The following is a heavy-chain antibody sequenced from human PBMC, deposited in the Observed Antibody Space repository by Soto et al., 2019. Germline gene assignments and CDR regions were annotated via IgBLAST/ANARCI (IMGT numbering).Heavy chain of an antibody. D-gene: IGHD6-19*01. CDR2: IYYSGST. J-gene: IGHJ4*02. V-gene: IGHV4-31*03. CDR3: ARRGSSGWYPYYFDY. Sequence: PSETLSLTCTVSGGSISSGGYYWSWIRQHPGKGLEWIGYIYYSGSTYYNPSLKSRVTISVDTSKNQFSLKLSSVTAADTAVYYCARRGSSGWYPYYFDYWGQGTLVTVSS. CDR1: GGSISSGGYY.